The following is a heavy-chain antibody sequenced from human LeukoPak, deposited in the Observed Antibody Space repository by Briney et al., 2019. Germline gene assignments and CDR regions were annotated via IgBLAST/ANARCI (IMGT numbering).Heavy chain of an antibody. CDR1: GGSFSGYY. Sequence: PSETLSLTRAVYGGSFSGYYWSWIRQPPGKGLDWIGEINHIGSTNYNPSLTSRVTISVDTSKNQFSLKLSSVTAADTAVYYSARLNRGRYSYGYPYYFDYWGQGTLVTVSS. CDR3: ARLNRGRYSYGYPYYFDY. D-gene: IGHD5-18*01. V-gene: IGHV4-34*01. CDR2: INHIGST. J-gene: IGHJ4*02.